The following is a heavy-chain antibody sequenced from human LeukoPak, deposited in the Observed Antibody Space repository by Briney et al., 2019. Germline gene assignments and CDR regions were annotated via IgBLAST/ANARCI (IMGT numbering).Heavy chain of an antibody. Sequence: SETLSLTCTVSGDSFSYFYWSWIRQPPGKGLEWIGYIYNSGSTNYNPSLKSRVTISLGTSKNQFSLKLSSVTAADTAVYYCARGVAAAAGRTFDFWGQGTLVTVSS. CDR1: GDSFSYFY. D-gene: IGHD6-13*01. V-gene: IGHV4-59*01. CDR2: IYNSGST. CDR3: ARGVAAAAGRTFDF. J-gene: IGHJ4*02.